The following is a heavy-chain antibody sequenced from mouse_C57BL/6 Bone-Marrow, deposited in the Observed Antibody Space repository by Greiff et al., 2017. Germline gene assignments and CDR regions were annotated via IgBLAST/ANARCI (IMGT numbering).Heavy chain of an antibody. CDR3: ARSPYGSSHFDY. CDR1: GFNIKDDY. CDR2: IDPENGDT. Sequence: EVQLQQSGAELVRPGASVTLSCTASGFNIKDDYMHWVKQRPEQGLEWIGWIDPENGDTEYASMFQGKATITADTSSNTAYLQLSSLTSEDTAVYYCARSPYGSSHFDYWGQGTTLTVSS. V-gene: IGHV14-4*01. J-gene: IGHJ2*01. D-gene: IGHD1-1*01.